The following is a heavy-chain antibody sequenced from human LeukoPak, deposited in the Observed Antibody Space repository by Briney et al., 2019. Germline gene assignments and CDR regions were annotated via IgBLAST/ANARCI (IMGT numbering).Heavy chain of an antibody. CDR3: ARGRYSGTTYYFDY. Sequence: GGSLRLSCAASGFTFSSFWMSWVRQVPGKGLEWVANIKKDGSETYYVDSVKGRFTISRDNAKNSLYLQMNSLRAEDTAMYYCARGRYSGTTYYFDYWGQGTLVTVSS. J-gene: IGHJ4*02. V-gene: IGHV3-7*03. D-gene: IGHD5-12*01. CDR2: IKKDGSET. CDR1: GFTFSSFW.